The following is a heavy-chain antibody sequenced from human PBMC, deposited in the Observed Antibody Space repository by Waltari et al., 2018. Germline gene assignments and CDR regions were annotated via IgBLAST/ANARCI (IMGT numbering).Heavy chain of an antibody. J-gene: IGHJ6*03. CDR1: GYSISSGYF. CDR3: VTSTGTVTSGFYYYYMDV. CDR2: IYHSGST. V-gene: IGHV4-38-2*02. D-gene: IGHD4-17*01. Sequence: HVQLQESGPGLVKPSETLSLACTVSGYSISSGYFWGWIRQPPGKGLEWIGSIYHSGSTNYNPSLKSRVTLSVDTSKNLFSLKLNSVTAADTAVYYWVTSTGTVTSGFYYYYMDVWAKGTTVTVSS.